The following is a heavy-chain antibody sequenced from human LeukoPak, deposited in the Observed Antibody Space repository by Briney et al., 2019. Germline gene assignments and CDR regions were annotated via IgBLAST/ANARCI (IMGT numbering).Heavy chain of an antibody. CDR1: GGTSSSYA. V-gene: IGHV1-69*04. Sequence: SVKVSCKASGGTSSSYAISWVRQAPGQGLEWMGRIIPIFGIANYAQKFQGRVTITADKSTSTAYMELSSLRSEDTAVYYCARGYAIPYSSGWYGNHWGQGTLVTVSS. J-gene: IGHJ5*02. D-gene: IGHD6-19*01. CDR3: ARGYAIPYSSGWYGNH. CDR2: IIPIFGIA.